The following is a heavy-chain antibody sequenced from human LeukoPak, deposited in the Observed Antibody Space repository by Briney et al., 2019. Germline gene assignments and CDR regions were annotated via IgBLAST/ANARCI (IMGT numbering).Heavy chain of an antibody. Sequence: SETLSLTCTVSGGSISSGVYYWSWIRQHPGKGLEWIGYIYYSGSTYYNPSLKSRVTISVDTSKNQFSLKLSSVTAADTAVYYCARVRGQLLLFDYWGQGTLVTVSS. CDR1: GGSISSGVYY. J-gene: IGHJ4*02. D-gene: IGHD2-15*01. CDR3: ARVRGQLLLFDY. V-gene: IGHV4-31*03. CDR2: IYYSGST.